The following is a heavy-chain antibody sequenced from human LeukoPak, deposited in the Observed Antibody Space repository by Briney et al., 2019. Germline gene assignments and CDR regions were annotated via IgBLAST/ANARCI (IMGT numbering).Heavy chain of an antibody. V-gene: IGHV5-51*01. CDR1: GYSFTSYW. Sequence: GESLKISCKGSGYSFTSYWIGWVRQMPGKGLEWMGIIYPGDSDTRYSPSFQGQVTISADKSISTAYLQWSGLKASDTAMYYCARIGYCSSTSCYLGWFDPWGQRTLVTVSS. CDR3: ARIGYCSSTSCYLGWFDP. J-gene: IGHJ5*02. CDR2: IYPGDSDT. D-gene: IGHD2-2*01.